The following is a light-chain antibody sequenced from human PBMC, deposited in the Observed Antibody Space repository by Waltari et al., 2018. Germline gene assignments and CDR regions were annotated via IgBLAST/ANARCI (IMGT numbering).Light chain of an antibody. Sequence: EIVLTQSPATLSLSPGERATLSCRASQSVSSYLAWYQQTPGQAPRLLIYDASNRATGIPARFSGRGSGTYFTLTINSLEPEDFAVYYCQQRSNRPPWTFGQGTRVEIK. CDR1: QSVSSY. CDR3: QQRSNRPPWT. J-gene: IGKJ1*01. CDR2: DAS. V-gene: IGKV3-11*01.